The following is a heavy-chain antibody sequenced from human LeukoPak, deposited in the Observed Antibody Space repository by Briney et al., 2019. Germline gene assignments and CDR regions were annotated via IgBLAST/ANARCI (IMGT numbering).Heavy chain of an antibody. Sequence: ASVKVSCKASGYTFTGYYMHWVRQAPGQGLEWMGIINPSGGSTSYAQKFQGRVTMTRDTSTSTVYMELSSLRSEDTAVYYCARDLGTTVTTNATPKNWFDPWGQGTLVTVSS. CDR2: INPSGGST. CDR3: ARDLGTTVTTNATPKNWFDP. CDR1: GYTFTGYY. V-gene: IGHV1-46*01. D-gene: IGHD4-17*01. J-gene: IGHJ5*02.